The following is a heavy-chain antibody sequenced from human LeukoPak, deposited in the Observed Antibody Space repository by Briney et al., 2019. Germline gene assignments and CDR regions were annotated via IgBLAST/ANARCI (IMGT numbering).Heavy chain of an antibody. CDR3: ARAISRWFDP. V-gene: IGHV1-46*01. Sequence: ASVKVSCKASGYTFTSAYIHWVRQAPGQGLEWMGIINPSGGSTSYAQIFQGRVTMTRDTSTSTVYMELSSLRSEDTAVYYCARAISRWFDPWGQGTLVTVSS. CDR1: GYTFTSAY. J-gene: IGHJ5*02. CDR2: INPSGGST.